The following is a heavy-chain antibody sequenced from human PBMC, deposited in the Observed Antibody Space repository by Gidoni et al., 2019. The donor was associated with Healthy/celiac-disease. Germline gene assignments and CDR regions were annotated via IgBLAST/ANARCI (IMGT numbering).Heavy chain of an antibody. J-gene: IGHJ4*02. CDR1: GFTFSSYA. V-gene: IGHV3-23*01. Sequence: EVQLLESGGGLVQPGGSLRLSCAASGFTFSSYAMSWVRQAPGKGLEWVSANSGSGGSTYYADSVKGRFTISRDNSKNTLYLQMNSLRAEDTAVYYCAFRKDGAYDSSGSIPYYFDYWGQGTLVTVSS. D-gene: IGHD3-22*01. CDR2: NSGSGGST. CDR3: AFRKDGAYDSSGSIPYYFDY.